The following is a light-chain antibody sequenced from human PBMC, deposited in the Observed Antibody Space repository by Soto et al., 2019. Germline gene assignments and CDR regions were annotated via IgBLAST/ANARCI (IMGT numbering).Light chain of an antibody. CDR2: EVT. CDR3: SSYAGSPLSV. J-gene: IGLJ1*01. V-gene: IGLV2-8*01. Sequence: QSALTQPPSASGAPGQSVTISCTGTSSDVGGYDYVSWYLQYPGKAPKLMIYEVTKRPSGVPDRFSGSKSGNTASLTVSGLQAENEADYYCSSYAGSPLSVFGTGTKVTVL. CDR1: SSDVGGYDY.